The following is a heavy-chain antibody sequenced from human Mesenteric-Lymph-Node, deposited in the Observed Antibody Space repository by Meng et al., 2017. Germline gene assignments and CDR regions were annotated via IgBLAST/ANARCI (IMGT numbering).Heavy chain of an antibody. CDR3: ARLERGYDYAY. Sequence: GESLKISCAASGFSFSSYSMNWVRQAPGKGLEWISSISGFGNYMYYADSVKGRFTIYRDNAKNSVYLQMNSLRPEDTAMYYCARLERGYDYAYWGQGALVTVSS. D-gene: IGHD5-12*01. CDR2: ISGFGNYM. CDR1: GFSFSSYS. V-gene: IGHV3-21*01. J-gene: IGHJ4*02.